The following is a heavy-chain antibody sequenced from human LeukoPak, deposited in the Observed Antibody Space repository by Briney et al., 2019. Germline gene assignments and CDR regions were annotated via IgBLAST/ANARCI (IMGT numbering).Heavy chain of an antibody. CDR3: ATDLYY. CDR1: GFSFSTYW. V-gene: IGHV3-7*04. CDR2: INQDGSGK. Sequence: GGSLRLSCAASGFSFSTYWMSWVRQAPGKGLEWVANINQDGSGKYYVDSVKGRFTTSRDNAKNSLYLQMSSLRAEDTAVYYCATDLYYWGQGTLVTVSS. J-gene: IGHJ4*02.